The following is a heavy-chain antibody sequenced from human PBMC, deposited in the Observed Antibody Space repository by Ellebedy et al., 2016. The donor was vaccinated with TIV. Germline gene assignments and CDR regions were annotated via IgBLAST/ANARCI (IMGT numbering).Heavy chain of an antibody. V-gene: IGHV3-30-3*02. Sequence: GESLKISXAASGFTFSSYAMHWVRQAPGKGLEWVAVISYDGSNKYYADSVKGRFTISRDNSKNTLYLQMNSLRAEDTAVYYCAKRETVGRRYFDLWGRGSLVTVSS. CDR2: ISYDGSNK. D-gene: IGHD4-23*01. J-gene: IGHJ2*01. CDR3: AKRETVGRRYFDL. CDR1: GFTFSSYA.